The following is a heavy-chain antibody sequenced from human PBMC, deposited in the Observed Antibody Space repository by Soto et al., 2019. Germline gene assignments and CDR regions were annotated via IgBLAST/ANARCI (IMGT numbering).Heavy chain of an antibody. D-gene: IGHD1-1*01. CDR2: IYATGTT. CDR3: VRDGTKTLRAWFDP. V-gene: IGHV4-4*07. Sequence: PSETLSLTCTVSGASISGFYWSWIRKSAGKGLEWIGRIYATGTTDYNPSLKSRVMMSVDTSKKQFSLKLRSVTAADTAVYYCVRDGTKTLRAWFDPWGQGLSVTVYS. CDR1: GASISGFY. J-gene: IGHJ5*02.